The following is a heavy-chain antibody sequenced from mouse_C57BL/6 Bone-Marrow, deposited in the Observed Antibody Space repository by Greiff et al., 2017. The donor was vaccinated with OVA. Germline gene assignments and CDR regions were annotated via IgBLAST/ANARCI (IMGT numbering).Heavy chain of an antibody. CDR1: GFNIKDDY. J-gene: IGHJ4*01. CDR2: IDPENGDT. Sequence: VQLQQSGAELVRPGASVKLSCTASGFNIKDDYMHWVKQRPEQGLEWIGWIDPENGDTEYAQKFQGKATITADKSSNTAYLQLSSLASEDTAVYYCTPIRHYAMDYWGQGTSVTVSS. V-gene: IGHV14-4*01. CDR3: TPIRHYAMDY. D-gene: IGHD1-2*01.